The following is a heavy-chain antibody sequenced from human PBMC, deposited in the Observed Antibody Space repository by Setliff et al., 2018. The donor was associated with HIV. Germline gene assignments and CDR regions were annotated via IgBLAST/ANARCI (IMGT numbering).Heavy chain of an antibody. D-gene: IGHD2-2*01. V-gene: IGHV4-59*01. CDR2: IYNSVTT. CDR1: GASISSNT. Sequence: KASETLSLTCIVSGASISSNTWSWIRQAPGKGLQWIGFIYNSVTTNYNPSLKSRVTISLDTSKNQFSLKLTSVTAADTAVYYCARGGTSSNWFGPRGQGTLVTVSS. CDR3: ARGGTSSNWFGP. J-gene: IGHJ5*02.